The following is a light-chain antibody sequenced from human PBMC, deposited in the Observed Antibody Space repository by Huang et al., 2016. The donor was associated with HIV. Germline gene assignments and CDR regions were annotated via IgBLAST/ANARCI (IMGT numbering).Light chain of an antibody. CDR1: QSVSSN. J-gene: IGKJ2*01. Sequence: EVVMTQSPVTLSVSPGERATLSCRASQSVSSNLAWYQQKPGQAPRLLIYGASTRATGIPATFSGSGPGTEFTLTITSLQSEDFAVYFCQQYDDWPYTFGQGTKLEIK. V-gene: IGKV3-15*01. CDR3: QQYDDWPYT. CDR2: GAS.